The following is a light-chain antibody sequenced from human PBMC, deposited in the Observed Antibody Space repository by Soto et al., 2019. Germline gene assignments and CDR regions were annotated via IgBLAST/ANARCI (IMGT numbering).Light chain of an antibody. CDR2: KVS. V-gene: IGKV2-30*01. Sequence: DVVMTQFPLSLPVTLGQPASISCRSSQSLVYRDGNTYLTWFQQRPGQSPRRLIYKVSNRDSGVPDRFSGSGSGTVFTLRISRVEAEDVGIYYCMQSIQLPITFGGGTKVDIK. CDR1: QSLVYRDGNTY. CDR3: MQSIQLPIT. J-gene: IGKJ4*01.